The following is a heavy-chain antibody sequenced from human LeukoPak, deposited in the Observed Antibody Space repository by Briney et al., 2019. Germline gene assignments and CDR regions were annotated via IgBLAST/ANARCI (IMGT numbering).Heavy chain of an antibody. J-gene: IGHJ4*02. Sequence: ASVKVSCKASGGTFSSYAISWVRQAPGQGLEWMGGIIPIFGTANYAQKFQGRVTITADESTSTAYMELSSLRSEDTAVYYCAKDRVGGRPPDYWGQGTLVTVSS. V-gene: IGHV1-69*13. CDR3: AKDRVGGRPPDY. CDR1: GGTFSSYA. CDR2: IIPIFGTA. D-gene: IGHD2-15*01.